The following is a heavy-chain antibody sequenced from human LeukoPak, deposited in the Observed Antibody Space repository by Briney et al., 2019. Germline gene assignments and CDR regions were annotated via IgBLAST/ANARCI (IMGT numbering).Heavy chain of an antibody. CDR1: GFTFGDYA. J-gene: IGHJ3*02. Sequence: GGSLRLSCTASGFTFGDYAMSWVRQAPGKGLEWVGFIRSKAYGGTTEYAASVEGRFTISRDDSKSIAYLQMNSLKTEDTAVYYCTREALFTIFGVVFSAFDIWGQGTMVTVSS. D-gene: IGHD3-3*01. CDR2: IRSKAYGGTT. CDR3: TREALFTIFGVVFSAFDI. V-gene: IGHV3-49*04.